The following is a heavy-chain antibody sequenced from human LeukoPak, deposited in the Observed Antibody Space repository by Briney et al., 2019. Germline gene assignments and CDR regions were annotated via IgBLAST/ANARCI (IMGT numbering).Heavy chain of an antibody. V-gene: IGHV3-23*01. J-gene: IGHJ6*02. Sequence: GGSLRLSCEGSGFTFRAYAMTWVRQGPGKGLEWVSTITGSGGDSYQADSVKGRFTFSRDNSKNTLYLQMNNLRSEDTAVYYCARRAIMDVWGQGTTVSVSS. CDR2: ITGSGGDS. CDR3: ARRAIMDV. CDR1: GFTFRAYA.